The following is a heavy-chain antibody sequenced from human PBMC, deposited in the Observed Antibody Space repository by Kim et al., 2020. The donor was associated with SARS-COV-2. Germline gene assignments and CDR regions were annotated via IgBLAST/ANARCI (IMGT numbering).Heavy chain of an antibody. Sequence: GGSLRLSCAASGFTFSDYYMSWIRQAPGKGLEWVSYISSSGSTIYYADSVKGRFTISRDNAKNSLYLQMNSLRAEDTAVYYCAREGIYYYDSSGPHHGWFDPWGQGTLVTVSS. D-gene: IGHD3-22*01. CDR2: ISSSGSTI. V-gene: IGHV3-11*01. CDR1: GFTFSDYY. J-gene: IGHJ5*02. CDR3: AREGIYYYDSSGPHHGWFDP.